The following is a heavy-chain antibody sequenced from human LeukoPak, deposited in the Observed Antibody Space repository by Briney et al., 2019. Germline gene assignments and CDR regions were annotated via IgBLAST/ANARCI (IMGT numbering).Heavy chain of an antibody. D-gene: IGHD3-10*01. CDR2: IYYTGST. V-gene: IGHV4-59*08. CDR3: ARHGQKADLYDSGSYNAFDI. J-gene: IGHJ3*02. CDR1: GGSISGYY. Sequence: SETLSLTCTVSGGSISGYYWSWLRQSPGKGPEWIAYIYYTGSTNYNPSLRSRVAISLETSKNQFSLNLVSVTAADTAIYYCARHGQKADLYDSGSYNAFDIWGPGTKVTVSS.